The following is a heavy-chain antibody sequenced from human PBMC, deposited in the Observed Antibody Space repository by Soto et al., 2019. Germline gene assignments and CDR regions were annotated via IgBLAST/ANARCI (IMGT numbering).Heavy chain of an antibody. D-gene: IGHD5-12*01. CDR2: INAGNGNT. V-gene: IGHV1-3*01. J-gene: IGHJ6*02. CDR1: GYTFTSYA. Sequence: ASVKVSCKASGYTFTSYAMHWVRQAPGQRLEWMGWINAGNGNTKYSQKFQGRVTITRDTSASTAYMELSSLRSGDTAVYYCATGDIVATIGVRYYYYGMDVWGQGTTVTVSS. CDR3: ATGDIVATIGVRYYYYGMDV.